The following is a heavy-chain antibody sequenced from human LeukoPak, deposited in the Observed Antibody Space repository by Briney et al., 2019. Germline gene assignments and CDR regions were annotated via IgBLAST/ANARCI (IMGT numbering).Heavy chain of an antibody. J-gene: IGHJ6*03. CDR3: ARVLSSGWYYYYMDV. CDR2: MNPNSGNT. CDR1: GYTFTSYD. V-gene: IGHV1-8*03. D-gene: IGHD6-19*01. Sequence: ASVKVSCKASGYTFTSYDINWVRQATGQGLEWMGWMNPNSGNTGYAQKFQGRVTITRNTSISTAYMELSSLRSEDTAVYYCARVLSSGWYYYYMDVWGKGTTVTVSS.